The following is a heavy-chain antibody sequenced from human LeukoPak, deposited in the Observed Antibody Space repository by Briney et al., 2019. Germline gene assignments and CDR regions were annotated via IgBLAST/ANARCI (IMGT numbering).Heavy chain of an antibody. CDR1: GFTFSSYA. J-gene: IGHJ4*02. V-gene: IGHV3-23*01. Sequence: GGSLRLSCAASGFTFSSYAMSWVRQAPGKGLEWVSAISGSGGSTYYADSVKGRFTISRDNSKNTLYLQMNSLRAEDTAVYYCAMINSQTFHDSSGYYFDYWGQGTLVTVSS. CDR2: ISGSGGST. D-gene: IGHD3-22*01. CDR3: AMINSQTFHDSSGYYFDY.